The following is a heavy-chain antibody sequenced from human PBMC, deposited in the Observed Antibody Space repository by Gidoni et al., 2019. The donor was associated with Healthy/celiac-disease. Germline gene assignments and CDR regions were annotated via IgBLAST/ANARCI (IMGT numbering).Heavy chain of an antibody. D-gene: IGHD6-13*01. V-gene: IGHV3-23*01. CDR2: ISGSGGST. J-gene: IGHJ6*02. CDR1: GFTFSSYA. CDR3: AKDVAAGLYYYYGMDV. Sequence: EVQLLESGGGFVQPGGSLRLSCAASGFTFSSYAMSWVRQAPGKGLEWVSAISGSGGSTYYADSVKGRFTISRDNSKNTLYLQMNSLRAEDTAVYYCAKDVAAGLYYYYGMDVWGQGTTVTVSS.